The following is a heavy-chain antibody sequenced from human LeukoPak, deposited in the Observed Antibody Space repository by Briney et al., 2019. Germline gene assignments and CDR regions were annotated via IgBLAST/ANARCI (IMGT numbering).Heavy chain of an antibody. J-gene: IGHJ4*02. CDR1: GFAFNNYA. Sequence: PGGSLRLSCAASGFAFNNYAMTWDRQAPGKGLEWVSNINDNGGQRHYADSVKGRFTISRDNSKNTLFLQMDSLRAEDTAVYYCAKTQWKVGATDYFDYWGQGILVTVSS. CDR2: INDNGGQR. CDR3: AKTQWKVGATDYFDY. D-gene: IGHD1-26*01. V-gene: IGHV3-23*01.